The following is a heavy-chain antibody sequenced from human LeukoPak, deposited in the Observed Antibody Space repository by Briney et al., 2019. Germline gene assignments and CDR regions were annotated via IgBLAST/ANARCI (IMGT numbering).Heavy chain of an antibody. J-gene: IGHJ5*02. CDR1: GGSFSGYY. CDR3: ARRPSFITMIVVVTTSAGWFDP. V-gene: IGHV4-34*01. D-gene: IGHD3-22*01. Sequence: SETLSLTCAVYGGSFSGYYWSWIRQPPGKGLEWIGEINHSGSTNYNPSLKSRVTISVDTSKNQFSLKLSSVTAADTAVYYCARRPSFITMIVVVTTSAGWFDPWAREPWSPSPQ. CDR2: INHSGST.